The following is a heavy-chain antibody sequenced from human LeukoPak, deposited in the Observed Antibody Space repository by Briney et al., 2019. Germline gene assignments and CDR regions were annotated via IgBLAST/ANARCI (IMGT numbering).Heavy chain of an antibody. CDR2: IKLDGSAK. V-gene: IGHV3-7*01. Sequence: GGSPRLSCAASGFTFSTYWMSWVRQAPGKGLEWVADIKLDGSAKYYVDSVKGRFTISRDNAKNSLYLQMNSLRAEDTAVYYCARGLIPMPNWFDPWGQGTLVTVSS. J-gene: IGHJ5*02. D-gene: IGHD2-2*01. CDR3: ARGLIPMPNWFDP. CDR1: GFTFSTYW.